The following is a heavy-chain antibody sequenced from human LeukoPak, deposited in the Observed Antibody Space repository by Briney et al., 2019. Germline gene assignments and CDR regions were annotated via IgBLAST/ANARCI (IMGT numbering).Heavy chain of an antibody. V-gene: IGHV3-7*05. Sequence: GGSLRLSCAASGFTFSNYWMTWVRQAPGKGLEWVANVNQDGGEKYYVDSLKGRFTISRDNAKNSLYLQMNSLRAEDTAVYYCARGRNSGWYYDSWGQGTLVTVSS. D-gene: IGHD6-19*01. CDR2: VNQDGGEK. CDR1: GFTFSNYW. CDR3: ARGRNSGWYYDS. J-gene: IGHJ5*02.